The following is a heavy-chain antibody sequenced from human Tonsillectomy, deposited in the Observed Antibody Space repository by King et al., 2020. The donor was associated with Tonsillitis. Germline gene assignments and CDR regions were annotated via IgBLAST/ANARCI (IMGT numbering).Heavy chain of an antibody. Sequence: ITLKESGPKLVKPTQTLTLTCTFSGFSLSTSGVGVGWIRQPPGKALEWIALIYWDDDKRYSTSLESRLSISKDTSKNQVVLTLTNVDPVDTATYYCAHNDVDTTGTSDYWGQGTLVTVSS. CDR2: IYWDDDK. CDR1: GFSLSTSGVG. V-gene: IGHV2-5*02. CDR3: AHNDVDTTGTSDY. J-gene: IGHJ4*02. D-gene: IGHD1-1*01.